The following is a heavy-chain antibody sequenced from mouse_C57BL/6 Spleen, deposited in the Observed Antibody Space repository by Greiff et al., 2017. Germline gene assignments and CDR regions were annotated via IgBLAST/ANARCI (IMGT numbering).Heavy chain of an antibody. V-gene: IGHV2-2*01. Sequence: VQLQQSGPGLVQPSQSLSITCTVSGFSLTSYGVHWVRQSPRKGLEWLGVIWSGGSTDYNAPFISRLSISKDNSKRQVFLKMNSPQADDTAIYYCARYCFDYWGQGTTLTVSS. J-gene: IGHJ2*01. CDR3: ARYCFDY. CDR2: IWSGGST. CDR1: GFSLTSYG.